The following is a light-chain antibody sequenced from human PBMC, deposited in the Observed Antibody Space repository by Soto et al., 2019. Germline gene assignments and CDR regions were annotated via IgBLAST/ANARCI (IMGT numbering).Light chain of an antibody. CDR2: AAS. CDR1: QTISNY. J-gene: IGKJ4*01. Sequence: AIQMTQSPSTLSASVGDRVTITCRASQTISNYLNWYQQKPGKAPYLLIYAASSLQSGVPSRFSGSGSGADFILTISSLQPEDFATYYCLQDYSFPLTFGGGTKVDIK. V-gene: IGKV1-6*01. CDR3: LQDYSFPLT.